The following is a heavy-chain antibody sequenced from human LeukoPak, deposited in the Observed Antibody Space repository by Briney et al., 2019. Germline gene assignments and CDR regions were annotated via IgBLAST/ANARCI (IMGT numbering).Heavy chain of an antibody. CDR3: ARGLWFGDENPPYFDY. J-gene: IGHJ4*02. Sequence: SETLSLTCTVSGGSISSYYWSWIRQPPGKGLEWIGNIYYSGSTNYNPSLKSGVTISVDTSRNQFSLKLSSVPAADTAVYYCARGLWFGDENPPYFDYWGQGILVTVSS. V-gene: IGHV4-59*08. CDR1: GGSISSYY. D-gene: IGHD3-10*01. CDR2: IYYSGST.